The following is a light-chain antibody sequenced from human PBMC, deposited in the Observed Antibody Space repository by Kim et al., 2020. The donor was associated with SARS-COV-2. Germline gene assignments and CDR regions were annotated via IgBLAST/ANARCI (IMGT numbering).Light chain of an antibody. J-gene: IGLJ2*01. CDR2: DVS. V-gene: IGLV2-14*03. CDR3: CSYTRRNTVL. Sequence: GQSITISSNGTSRDVVGSNYVSGYQQHPGNTPNLMIYDVSKGPSGVSNRFSGAKSGNTASLTISGLQAEDEADSYCCSYTRRNTVLFGGGTQLTVL. CDR1: SRDVVGSNY.